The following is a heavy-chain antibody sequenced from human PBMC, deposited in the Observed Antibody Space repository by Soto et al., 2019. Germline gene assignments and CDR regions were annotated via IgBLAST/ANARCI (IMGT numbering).Heavy chain of an antibody. J-gene: IGHJ4*02. D-gene: IGHD6-13*01. CDR1: GGSISSSSHY. V-gene: IGHV4-39*01. CDR2: IYYSGSS. CDR3: ARHDGYSSTCTLDY. Sequence: SETLSLTCTVSGGSISSSSHYWGWIRQPPKKRQEWIGRIYYSGSSYYNQSLKSRFTISVDTSKNHFSLKLSSVTGADTAVYFCARHDGYSSTCTLDYWGQGTLVTVSS.